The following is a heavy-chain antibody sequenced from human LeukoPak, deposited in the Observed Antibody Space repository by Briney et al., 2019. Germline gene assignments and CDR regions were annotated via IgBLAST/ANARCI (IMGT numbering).Heavy chain of an antibody. J-gene: IGHJ3*02. Sequence: ASETLSLTCTVSGVSISTYYWSWIRQPPGKGLEWLGFIYHTGSTTYNPSLKSRVTISVDTSKNQFSLKLSSVTAADTAVYYCAREAESYAFDIWGQGTMVTVSS. CDR2: IYHTGST. CDR3: AREAESYAFDI. V-gene: IGHV4-59*01. CDR1: GVSISTYY.